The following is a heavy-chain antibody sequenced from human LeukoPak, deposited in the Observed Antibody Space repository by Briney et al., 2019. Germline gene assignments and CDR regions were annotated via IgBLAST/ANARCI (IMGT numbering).Heavy chain of an antibody. V-gene: IGHV3-7*04. J-gene: IGHJ4*02. CDR3: VRGCDSTGYYGDDF. CDR1: GFTLGTYW. CDR2: IKEDGSER. Sequence: GGSLRLSCAASGFTLGTYWMSWVRQAPGKGLEWVANIKEDGSERYHVDSVKGRFTISRDNAKNSLYLQMNSLRAEDTAVYYCVRGCDSTGYYGDDFWGQGTLVTVSS. D-gene: IGHD3-22*01.